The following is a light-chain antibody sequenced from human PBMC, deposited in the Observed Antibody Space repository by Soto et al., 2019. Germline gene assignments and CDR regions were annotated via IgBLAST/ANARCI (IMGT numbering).Light chain of an antibody. CDR1: QSLSSSY. Sequence: EIVLTQSPGTLSLSPGERATLSCRASQSLSSSYLAWYQQIPGQAPRLLIYGASSRATGIPDRFSGSGSGTDFTLTISSLQPEDFAVYYCQQCGSSPMYTFGQGTKLESK. CDR2: GAS. V-gene: IGKV3-20*01. J-gene: IGKJ2*01. CDR3: QQCGSSPMYT.